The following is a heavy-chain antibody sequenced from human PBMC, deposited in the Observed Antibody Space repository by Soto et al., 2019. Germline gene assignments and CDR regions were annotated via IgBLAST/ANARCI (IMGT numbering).Heavy chain of an antibody. CDR2: ISYGGGTT. Sequence: EVQLLESGGGLVQPGGSLRLSCAASEFTFSNYAMSWVRQAPGKGLEWVSAISYGGGTTYYAGSVKGRFTISRANSKNTPYLQMNSLRAEDTAVYYCAKNPGYYYDNTRYHFDYWGQGALVTVSS. V-gene: IGHV3-23*01. CDR3: AKNPGYYYDNTRYHFDY. D-gene: IGHD3-22*01. J-gene: IGHJ4*02. CDR1: EFTFSNYA.